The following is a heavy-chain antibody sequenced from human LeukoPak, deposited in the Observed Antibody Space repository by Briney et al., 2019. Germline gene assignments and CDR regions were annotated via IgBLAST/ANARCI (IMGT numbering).Heavy chain of an antibody. CDR3: AGDRNSDWYSPLDY. Sequence: GGSLRLSCVASGFTFTKCAMSWIRQAPGQGLEWVAIITATGDTAYYADSVKGRFTISRDNSRNTVYMQMDSLRAEDTAIYYCAGDRNSDWYSPLDYWGQGSQVTVSS. CDR2: ITATGDTA. V-gene: IGHV3-23*01. J-gene: IGHJ4*02. D-gene: IGHD6-19*01. CDR1: GFTFTKCA.